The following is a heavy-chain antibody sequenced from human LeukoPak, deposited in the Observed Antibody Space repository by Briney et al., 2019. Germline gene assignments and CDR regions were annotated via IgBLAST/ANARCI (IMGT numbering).Heavy chain of an antibody. J-gene: IGHJ5*02. CDR2: INHSGST. V-gene: IGHV4-34*01. D-gene: IGHD4-17*01. CDR1: GGSFSGYY. Sequence: SETLSLTCAVYGGSFSGYYWSWIRQPPGKGLEWIGEINHSGSTNYNPSLKSRVTISVDTSKNQFSLELSSVTAADTAVYYCARGLTTVTTYWFDPWGQGTLVTVSS. CDR3: ARGLTTVTTYWFDP.